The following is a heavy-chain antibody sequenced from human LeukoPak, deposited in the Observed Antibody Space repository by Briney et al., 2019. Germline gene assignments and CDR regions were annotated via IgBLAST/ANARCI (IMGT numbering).Heavy chain of an antibody. CDR2: ISATGGDT. CDR1: GYTFSTYS. D-gene: IGHD2-8*01. J-gene: IGHJ5*02. V-gene: IGHV3-23*01. Sequence: GGSLRLSCAASGYTFSTYSFSWVRQAPGKGREWVSGISATGGDTYYADSVKGRFTISRDNSRNTVSLQMNSLRVDDTATYYCAKDVRRCNGACTWGQGTLVTVSS. CDR3: AKDVRRCNGACT.